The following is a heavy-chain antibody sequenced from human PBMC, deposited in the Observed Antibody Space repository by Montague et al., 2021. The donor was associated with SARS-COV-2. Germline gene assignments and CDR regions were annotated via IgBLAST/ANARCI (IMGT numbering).Heavy chain of an antibody. J-gene: IGHJ3*02. V-gene: IGHV4-31*03. CDR1: GGSISSGGYN. CDR3: ASARITMIVVVDAFDI. CDR2: IDYSGST. D-gene: IGHD3-22*01. Sequence: TLSLTCTVSGGSISSGGYNWSCIRQHPGKGLVWNGNIDYSGSTYYXPSLESRVTISVDTSKNQFSLKLSSVTAADTAVYYCASARITMIVVVDAFDIWGQGTMVTISS.